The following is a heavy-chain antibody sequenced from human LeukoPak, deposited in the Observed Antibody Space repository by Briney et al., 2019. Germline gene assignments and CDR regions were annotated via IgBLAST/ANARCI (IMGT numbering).Heavy chain of an antibody. CDR2: IYTSGTT. CDR3: AKDHEWFGELPHHMDV. CDR1: GFTVSSNF. Sequence: HPGGSLRLSCAASGFTVSSNFMTWVRQAPGTGLEWVSVIYTSGTTYYADSVKDRFTISRDNSKNTLYLQMNSLRAEDTAVYYCAKDHEWFGELPHHMDVWGKGTTVTISS. J-gene: IGHJ6*03. D-gene: IGHD3-10*01. V-gene: IGHV3-66*03.